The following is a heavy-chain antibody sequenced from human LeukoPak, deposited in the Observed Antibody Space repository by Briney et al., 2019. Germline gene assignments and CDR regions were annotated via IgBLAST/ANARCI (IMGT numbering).Heavy chain of an antibody. J-gene: IGHJ4*02. CDR1: GFTVSTNY. V-gene: IGHV3-53*01. CDR2: IYTGGNT. Sequence: AGGSLRLSCAASGFTVSTNYMSWVRQAPGKGLEWVSIIYTGGNTYYADSVKGRFTISRDNSKNTLYLQMNSLRAEDTAVYYCARRVWGSNRYIDCWGQGTLVTVSS. D-gene: IGHD3-16*02. CDR3: ARRVWGSNRYIDC.